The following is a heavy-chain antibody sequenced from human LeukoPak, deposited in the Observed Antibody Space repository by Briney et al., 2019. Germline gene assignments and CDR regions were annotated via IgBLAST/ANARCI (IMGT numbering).Heavy chain of an antibody. D-gene: IGHD6-19*01. CDR2: IYYSGST. V-gene: IGHV4-59*12. J-gene: IGHJ4*02. CDR3: ARVSMNPAVAGGVLFDY. CDR1: GGSISSYY. Sequence: TTSETLSLTCTVSGGSISSYYWSWIRQPPGKGLEWIGSIYYSGSTYYNPSLKSRVTISVDTSKNQFSLKLSSVTAADTAVYYCARVSMNPAVAGGVLFDYWGQGTLVTVSS.